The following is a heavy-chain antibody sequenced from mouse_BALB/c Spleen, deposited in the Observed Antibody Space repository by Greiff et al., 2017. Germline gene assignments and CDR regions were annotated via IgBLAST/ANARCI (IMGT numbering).Heavy chain of an antibody. V-gene: IGHV1-54*01. D-gene: IGHD2-3*01. Sequence: VQLQQSGAELVRPGTSVKVSCKASGYAFTNYLIEWVKQRPGQGLELIGVINPGSGGTNYNEKFKGKATLTADKSSSTAYMQLSSLTSDDSAVYFCAREDYDGYGFAYWGQGTLVTVSA. J-gene: IGHJ3*01. CDR2: INPGSGGT. CDR3: AREDYDGYGFAY. CDR1: GYAFTNYL.